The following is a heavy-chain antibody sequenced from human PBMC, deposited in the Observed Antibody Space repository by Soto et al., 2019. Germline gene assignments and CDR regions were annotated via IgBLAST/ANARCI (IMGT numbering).Heavy chain of an antibody. J-gene: IGHJ6*02. CDR2: ISSSSSYT. V-gene: IGHV3-11*06. CDR1: GFTFSDYY. D-gene: IGHD6-19*01. Sequence: PGGSLRLSCAASGFTFSDYYMSWIRQAPGKALEWVSYISSSSSYTNYADSVKGRFTISRDNAKNSLYLQMNSLRAEDTAVYYCARASVAGTYYYGMDVWGQGTTVTVSS. CDR3: ARASVAGTYYYGMDV.